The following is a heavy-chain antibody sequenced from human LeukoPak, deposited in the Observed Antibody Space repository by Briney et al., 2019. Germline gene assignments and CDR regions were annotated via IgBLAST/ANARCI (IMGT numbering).Heavy chain of an antibody. CDR2: ISYDERDK. V-gene: IGHV3-30*03. CDR3: ARDRGTTPKYYYGTDV. Sequence: PGGSLRLSCAASGFTFSSYALHWVRQAPGRGREWVALISYDERDKYYADFVKGRFAISRDNFKNTLYLQMNSLRAEDTAVYYCARDRGTTPKYYYGTDVWGQGTTVAVSS. D-gene: IGHD2-2*01. J-gene: IGHJ6*02. CDR1: GFTFSSYA.